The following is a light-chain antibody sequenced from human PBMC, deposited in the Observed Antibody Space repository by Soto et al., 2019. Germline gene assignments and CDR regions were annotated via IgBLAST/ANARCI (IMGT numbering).Light chain of an antibody. J-gene: IGKJ4*01. CDR3: QQYNSYPLT. CDR2: AAS. Sequence: DHQLTQSPSSLSASVGDRVTITCRASQGINNYYLAWFQQKPGKAPKSLIYAASNLQNGVPSKFSGSGYGTDFTLTISSLQPEDSATYYCQQYNSYPLTFGGGTKVEIK. V-gene: IGKV1-16*02. CDR1: QGINNYY.